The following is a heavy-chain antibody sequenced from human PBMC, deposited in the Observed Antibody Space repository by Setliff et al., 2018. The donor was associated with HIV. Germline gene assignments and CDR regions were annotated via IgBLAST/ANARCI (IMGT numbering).Heavy chain of an antibody. CDR1: GYTFTGFY. D-gene: IGHD2-21*01. CDR3: ARVLHCGGDCYTDAFDI. CDR2: INPNSGDT. Sequence: ASLKVSCKASGYTFTGFYMHWVRQAPGQGPEWMGRINPNSGDTNYAQKFQGRVTMTRDTSISTAYMELSRLRSDDTAVYYCARVLHCGGDCYTDAFDIWGQGTMVTVSS. V-gene: IGHV1-2*06. J-gene: IGHJ3*02.